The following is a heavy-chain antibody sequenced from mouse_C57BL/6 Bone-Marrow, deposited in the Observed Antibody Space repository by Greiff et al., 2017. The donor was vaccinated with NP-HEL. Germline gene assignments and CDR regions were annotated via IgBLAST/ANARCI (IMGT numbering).Heavy chain of an antibody. CDR2: IWGGGST. D-gene: IGHD1-1*01. Sequence: VKLMESGPGLVAPSQSLSITCTVSGFSLTSYGVDWVRQPPGKGLEWLGVIWGGGSTNYNSALMSRLSISKDNSKSQVFLKMNSLQTDDTAMYYCATRFTTVVGRGYFDVWGTGTTVTVSS. CDR3: ATRFTTVVGRGYFDV. CDR1: GFSLTSYG. V-gene: IGHV2-9*01. J-gene: IGHJ1*03.